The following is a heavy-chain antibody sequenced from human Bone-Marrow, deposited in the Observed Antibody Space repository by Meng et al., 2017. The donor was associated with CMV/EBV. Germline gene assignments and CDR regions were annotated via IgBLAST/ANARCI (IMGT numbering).Heavy chain of an antibody. CDR1: AGTFSRYG. D-gene: IGHD2-21*01. J-gene: IGHJ5*02. CDR2: IIPNLGIV. Sequence: SVKVSCKASAGTFSRYGSSWVRQAPGQGIEWMGGIIPNLGIVNYAQRSQARVRITADKFTSTMYMELSNLRSEDTAVYYCTRDLGLYCGGDCYTYNWFDPWGQGTRVTVSS. V-gene: IGHV1-69*10. CDR3: TRDLGLYCGGDCYTYNWFDP.